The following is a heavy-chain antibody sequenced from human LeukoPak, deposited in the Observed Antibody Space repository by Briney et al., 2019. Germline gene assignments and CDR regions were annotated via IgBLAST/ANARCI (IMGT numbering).Heavy chain of an antibody. V-gene: IGHV3-9*01. J-gene: IGHJ3*02. CDR1: GFTFNNYT. CDR2: ISRNSGSI. Sequence: GGSLRLSCAASGFTFNNYTMHWVRQAPGKCLEWVSVISRNSGSIGYADSVKVRFTIYRDNAKNTLYLQMNSLRAEDTALYYCAKALSTAYCGGDCYTPWGAFDIWGQGTMVTVSS. D-gene: IGHD2-21*02. CDR3: AKALSTAYCGGDCYTPWGAFDI.